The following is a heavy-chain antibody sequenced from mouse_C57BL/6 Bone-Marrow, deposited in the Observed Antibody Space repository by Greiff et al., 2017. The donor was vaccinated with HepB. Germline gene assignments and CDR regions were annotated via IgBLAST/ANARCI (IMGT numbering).Heavy chain of an antibody. CDR2: IYPSDSDT. Sequence: QVQLQQSGAELVRPGSSVKLSCKASGYTFTSYWMDWVKQRPGQGLEWIGNIYPSDSDTHYNQKFKDKATLTVDKASSTAYMQLSSLTSEDSAVYYCARAPYGNYLYYFDYWGQGTTLTVSS. CDR3: ARAPYGNYLYYFDY. V-gene: IGHV1-61*01. CDR1: GYTFTSYW. D-gene: IGHD2-1*01. J-gene: IGHJ2*01.